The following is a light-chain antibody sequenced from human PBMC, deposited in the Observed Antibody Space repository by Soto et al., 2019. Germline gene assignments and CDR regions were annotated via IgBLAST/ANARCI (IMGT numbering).Light chain of an antibody. CDR2: AAS. Sequence: IQLTQSPSSLSASVGDRVTITCRASQGISSYLAWYQQEPGKAPKLLIYAASTLQSGVPSRFSGSGSGTDFTLTTSSLQPEDFATYYCQQLNSYRTFGQGTKVDI. CDR1: QGISSY. J-gene: IGKJ1*01. V-gene: IGKV1-9*01. CDR3: QQLNSYRT.